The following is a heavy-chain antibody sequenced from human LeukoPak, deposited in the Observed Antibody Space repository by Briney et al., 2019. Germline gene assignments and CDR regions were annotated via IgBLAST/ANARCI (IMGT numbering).Heavy chain of an antibody. CDR3: ARDLFYGSGSPHLDC. D-gene: IGHD3-10*01. Sequence: GGSLRLSCAASGFIFSDYNMHWVRQVPGKGLESVSYISSSGNIIYYADSMQGRFTTSRDNAQNSLYLQMSSLKVEDTAVYYCARDLFYGSGSPHLDCWGQGTLATVSS. V-gene: IGHV3-48*01. CDR1: GFIFSDYN. CDR2: ISSSGNII. J-gene: IGHJ4*02.